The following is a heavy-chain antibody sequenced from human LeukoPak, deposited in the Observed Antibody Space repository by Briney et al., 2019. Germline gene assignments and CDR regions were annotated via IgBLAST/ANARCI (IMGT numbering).Heavy chain of an antibody. CDR1: GXSISGYY. J-gene: IGHJ3*02. V-gene: IGHV4-59*08. Sequence: SETLSLTCTVSGXSISGYYWSWIRQPPGKGLEWIGYIYYTGSTNYNPSLKSRVTISVDTSKNQFSLKLSSVTAADTAVYYCARQTHVGAFDIWGQGTMVTVSS. CDR3: ARQTHVGAFDI. CDR2: IYYTGST.